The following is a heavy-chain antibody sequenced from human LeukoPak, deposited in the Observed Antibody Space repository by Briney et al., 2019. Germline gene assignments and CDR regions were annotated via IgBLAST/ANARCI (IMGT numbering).Heavy chain of an antibody. Sequence: PGGSLRLSCAASGFTFSSYSMNWVRQAPGKGLEWVSSISSSSSYIYYADSVKGRFTISRDNAKNSLYLQMNSLRAEDTAVYYCAKASDDYGDYYYYYYMDVWGKGTTVTVSS. V-gene: IGHV3-21*01. D-gene: IGHD4-17*01. CDR1: GFTFSSYS. CDR2: ISSSSSYI. CDR3: AKASDDYGDYYYYYYMDV. J-gene: IGHJ6*03.